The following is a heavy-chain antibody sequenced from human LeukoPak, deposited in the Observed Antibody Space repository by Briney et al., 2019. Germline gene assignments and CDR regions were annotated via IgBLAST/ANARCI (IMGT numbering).Heavy chain of an antibody. CDR2: INAGEGKT. V-gene: IGHV1-3*01. Sequence: GASVKVSCKASGYIFANYGMHWVRQAPGQGPEWMGWINAGEGKTKYLQKYQDRVTITRVTSASTAYMELSSLRSEDTAVYYCARGSGWSEYYAMDVRGQGTTVIVSS. D-gene: IGHD6-19*01. CDR1: GYIFANYG. J-gene: IGHJ6*02. CDR3: ARGSGWSEYYAMDV.